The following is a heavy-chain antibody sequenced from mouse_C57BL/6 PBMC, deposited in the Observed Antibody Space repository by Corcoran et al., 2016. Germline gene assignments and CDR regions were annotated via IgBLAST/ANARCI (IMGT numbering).Heavy chain of an antibody. J-gene: IGHJ2*01. CDR3: ARLGTAQATFDY. CDR1: GYTFTSYW. D-gene: IGHD3-2*02. V-gene: IGHV1-53*01. Sequence: QVQLQQPGTELVKPGASVKLSCTASGYTFTSYWMHWVKQRPGQGIEWIGNINHSHGGTNYNEKYKSKTTLPVDKSSSTAYMQLSSLPSEDSAVYYCARLGTAQATFDYWGEGTTLTVSS. CDR2: INHSHGGT.